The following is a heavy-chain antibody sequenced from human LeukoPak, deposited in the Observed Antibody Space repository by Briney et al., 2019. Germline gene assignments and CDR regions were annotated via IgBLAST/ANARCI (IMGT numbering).Heavy chain of an antibody. D-gene: IGHD5-12*01. CDR3: AHGVDIVATIQFDY. Sequence: SGPTLVNPTQTLTLTCTFSGFSLSTSGGGVGWIRQPPGKALEWLALIYWNDDKRYSPSLKSRLTITKDTSKNQVVLTMTNMDPVDTATYYCAHGVDIVATIQFDYWGQGTLVTVSS. CDR2: IYWNDDK. J-gene: IGHJ4*02. CDR1: GFSLSTSGGG. V-gene: IGHV2-5*01.